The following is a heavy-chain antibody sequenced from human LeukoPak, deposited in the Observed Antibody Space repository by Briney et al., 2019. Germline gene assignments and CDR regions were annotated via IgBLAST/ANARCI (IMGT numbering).Heavy chain of an antibody. Sequence: PSETLSLTCTVSGYSISSGYYWSWIRQPPGKGLEWIGRIYTSGSTNYNPSLKSRVTMSVDTSKNQFSLKLSSVTAADTAVYYCARDRSSSYYYYMDVWGKGTTVTISS. CDR1: GYSISSGYY. J-gene: IGHJ6*03. V-gene: IGHV4-38-2*02. D-gene: IGHD6-13*01. CDR2: IYTSGST. CDR3: ARDRSSSYYYYMDV.